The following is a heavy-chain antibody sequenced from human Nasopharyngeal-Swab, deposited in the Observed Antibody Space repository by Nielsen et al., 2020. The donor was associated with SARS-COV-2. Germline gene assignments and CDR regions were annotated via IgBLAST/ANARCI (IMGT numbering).Heavy chain of an antibody. CDR1: GFTFSSYG. Sequence: GESLKISCVASGFTFSSYGMHWVRQAPGKGLEWVAVISYDGSNKYYADSVKGRFTISRDNSKNTLYLQMNSLRAEDTAVYYCGRGMDVWGQGTTVTVSS. V-gene: IGHV3-30*03. J-gene: IGHJ6*02. CDR2: ISYDGSNK. CDR3: GRGMDV.